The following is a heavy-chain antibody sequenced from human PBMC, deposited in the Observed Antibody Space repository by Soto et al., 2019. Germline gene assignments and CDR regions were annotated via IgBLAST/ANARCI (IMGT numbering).Heavy chain of an antibody. CDR3: AKDWGIAVAGDFDY. V-gene: IGHV3-23*01. CDR1: GFTFSSYA. J-gene: IGHJ4*02. CDR2: ISGSGGST. D-gene: IGHD6-19*01. Sequence: PGGSLRLSCAASGFTFSSYAMSWVRQAPGKGLEWVSAISGSGGSTYYADSVKGRFTISRDNSKNTLYLQMNSLRAEGTAVYYCAKDWGIAVAGDFDYWGQGTLVTVSS.